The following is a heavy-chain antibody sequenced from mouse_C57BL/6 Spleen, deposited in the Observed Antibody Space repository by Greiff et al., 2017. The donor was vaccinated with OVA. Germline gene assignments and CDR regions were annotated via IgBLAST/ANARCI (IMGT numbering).Heavy chain of an antibody. V-gene: IGHV1-69*01. Sequence: QVQLQQPGAELVMPGASVKLSCKASGYTFTSYWMHWVKQRPGQGLEWIGEIDPSDSYTNYNQKFKGKSTLTVDKYSSTAYMLLSSLTSEDSAVYYCAAQARFSITTVVATNYWGQGTTLTVSS. J-gene: IGHJ2*01. CDR1: GYTFTSYW. D-gene: IGHD1-1*01. CDR3: AAQARFSITTVVATNY. CDR2: IDPSDSYT.